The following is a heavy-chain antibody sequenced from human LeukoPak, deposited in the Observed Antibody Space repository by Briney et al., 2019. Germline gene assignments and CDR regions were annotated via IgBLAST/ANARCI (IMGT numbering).Heavy chain of an antibody. Sequence: SETLSLTCTVSGGSISSGDYYWSWIRQPPGKGLEWIGYIYYSGSTYYNPSLKSRVTISVDTSKNQFSLKLSSVTAADTAVYYCARVRGNYYYDSSGYYLDYWGQGTLVTVSS. CDR2: IYYSGST. D-gene: IGHD3-22*01. CDR1: GGSISSGDYY. V-gene: IGHV4-30-4*01. CDR3: ARVRGNYYYDSSGYYLDY. J-gene: IGHJ4*02.